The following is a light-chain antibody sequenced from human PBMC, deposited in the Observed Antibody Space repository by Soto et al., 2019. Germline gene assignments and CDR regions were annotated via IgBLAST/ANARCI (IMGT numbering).Light chain of an antibody. V-gene: IGLV1-44*01. CDR1: RSNIGSNT. Sequence: QAVVTQPPSASGTPGQRVTISCSGSRSNIGSNTVNWYQQLPGTAPKLLIYSNNQRPSGVPDRFSGSKPGTSASLAISGLQSEDEADYYCAAWDDSLNGWVFGGGTKLTVL. J-gene: IGLJ3*02. CDR3: AAWDDSLNGWV. CDR2: SNN.